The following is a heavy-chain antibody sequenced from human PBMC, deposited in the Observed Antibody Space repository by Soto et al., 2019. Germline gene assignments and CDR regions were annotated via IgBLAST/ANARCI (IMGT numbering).Heavy chain of an antibody. J-gene: IGHJ4*02. D-gene: IGHD6-19*01. V-gene: IGHV3-7*01. CDR1: GFTFSSYW. CDR2: INQDGSEK. CDR3: AIDWVEAGLYFDN. Sequence: VQLVESGGGLVQPGWSLRLSCAASGFTFSSYWMSWVRQAPGKGLEWVANINQDGSEKYYVDSVKGRFTISRDNAKNSLYLQVNSLRAEDTAVYYCAIDWVEAGLYFDNWGQGTLVTVSS.